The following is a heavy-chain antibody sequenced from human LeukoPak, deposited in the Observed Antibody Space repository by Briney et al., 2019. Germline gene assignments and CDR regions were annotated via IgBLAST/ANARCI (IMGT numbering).Heavy chain of an antibody. V-gene: IGHV4-34*01. CDR2: INHSGST. Sequence: SETLSLTCAVYGGSFSGYYWSWIRQPPGKGLEWIGEINHSGSTNYNPSLKSRVTISVDTSKNQFSLKLSSVTAADTAVYYCARGRGKLDYWGPGTLVTVPS. J-gene: IGHJ4*02. D-gene: IGHD4-23*01. CDR3: ARGRGKLDY. CDR1: GGSFSGYY.